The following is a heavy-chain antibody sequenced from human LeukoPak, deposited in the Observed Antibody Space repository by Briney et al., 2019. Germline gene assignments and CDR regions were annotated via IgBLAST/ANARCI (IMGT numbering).Heavy chain of an antibody. J-gene: IGHJ5*01. V-gene: IGHV1-46*01. Sequence: GASVKATCKASRYTFTSYYIHWVRQAPGQGLEWMGIINPSGGSTSYAQKFQGRITMTRDTSTSTVYMELSSLRSEDTAVYYCARYSIASHALNSWAQAPLVTVSS. CDR2: INPSGGST. CDR1: RYTFTSYY. D-gene: IGHD2-21*01. CDR3: ARYSIASHALNS.